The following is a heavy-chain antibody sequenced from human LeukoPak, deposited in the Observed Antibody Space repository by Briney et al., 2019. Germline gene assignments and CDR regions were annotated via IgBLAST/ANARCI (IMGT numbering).Heavy chain of an antibody. Sequence: GGSLRLSCAASGFTFDDYGMSWVRQAPGKGLEWVSGINWNGGSTGYADSVKGRFTISRDNSKKSLYLQMNSVRAEDTALYYCAKDSLAVAGESYFDYWGQGTLVTVSS. J-gene: IGHJ4*02. CDR2: INWNGGST. D-gene: IGHD6-19*01. CDR3: AKDSLAVAGESYFDY. V-gene: IGHV3-20*04. CDR1: GFTFDDYG.